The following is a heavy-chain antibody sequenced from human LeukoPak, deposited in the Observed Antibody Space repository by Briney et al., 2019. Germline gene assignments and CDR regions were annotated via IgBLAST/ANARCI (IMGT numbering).Heavy chain of an antibody. CDR2: INPNSGGT. J-gene: IGHJ4*02. D-gene: IGHD3-16*02. CDR1: GYTFTGYY. Sequence: ASVKVSCKASGYTFTGYYMHWVRQAPGQGLEWMGRINPNSGGTNYEQKFQGRVTMTRDTSISTAYMELSRLRSDDTAVYYCAREYPRLSDFDYWGQGTLVTVSS. V-gene: IGHV1-2*06. CDR3: AREYPRLSDFDY.